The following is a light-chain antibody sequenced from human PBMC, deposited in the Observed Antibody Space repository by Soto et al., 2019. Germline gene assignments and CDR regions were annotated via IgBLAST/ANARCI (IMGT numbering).Light chain of an antibody. V-gene: IGLV2-14*02. CDR3: TSYTSSSTLII. J-gene: IGLJ2*01. CDR2: DVS. Sequence: QSALTQPASVSGSPGQSITISCTGTSSDVGSYDLVSWYQQHPGKAPKLLIFDVSHRPSGISARFSGSKSGNTASLTISGLQAEDEADYYCTSYTSSSTLIIFGGGTKLTVL. CDR1: SSDVGSYDL.